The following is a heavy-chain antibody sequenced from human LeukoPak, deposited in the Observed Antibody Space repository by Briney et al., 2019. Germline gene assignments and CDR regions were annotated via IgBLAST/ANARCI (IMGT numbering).Heavy chain of an antibody. J-gene: IGHJ4*02. CDR3: ASLYYDFWSGYYTRFDY. CDR2: IYYSGST. CDR1: GVSISSNSYY. V-gene: IGHV4-39*07. Sequence: SETLSLTCTVSGVSISSNSYYWGWIRQPPGKGLKWIGSIYYSGSTYYNPSLKSRVTISVDTSKNQFSLKLSSVTAADTAVYYCASLYYDFWSGYYTRFDYWGQGTLVTVSS. D-gene: IGHD3-3*01.